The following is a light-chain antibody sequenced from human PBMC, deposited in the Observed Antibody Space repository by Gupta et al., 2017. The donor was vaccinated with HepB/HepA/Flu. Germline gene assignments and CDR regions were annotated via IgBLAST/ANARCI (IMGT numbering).Light chain of an antibody. Sequence: QSALPQPASVSGSLGQSITISCTGTSSDDGTYNYVSWYQQHPDKAPKLLIFDVGNRPSGVSDRFSGSKSGNTASLTISGLQADDEADYYCTSYTGTRGVFGSGTKVTIL. V-gene: IGLV2-14*03. CDR2: DVG. CDR1: SSDDGTYNY. J-gene: IGLJ1*01. CDR3: TSYTGTRGV.